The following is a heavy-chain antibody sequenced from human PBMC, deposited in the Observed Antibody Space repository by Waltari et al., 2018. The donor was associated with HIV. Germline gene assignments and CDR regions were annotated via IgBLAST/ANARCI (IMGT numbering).Heavy chain of an antibody. CDR3: ASSHSN. D-gene: IGHD6-13*01. Sequence: EVQLVESGGGLVQPGGSLRLSCAASGFNVNSTYMIWVRQAPGKGLEWVSTIYSSGDTYYTDSVKGRFTISRDNFKNLMYLQMNSLRAEDTAVYYCASSHSNWGQGTLVTVSS. CDR2: IYSSGDT. V-gene: IGHV3-66*01. J-gene: IGHJ4*02. CDR1: GFNVNSTY.